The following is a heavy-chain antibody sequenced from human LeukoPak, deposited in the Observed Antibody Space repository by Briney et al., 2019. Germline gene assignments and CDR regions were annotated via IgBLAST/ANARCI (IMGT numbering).Heavy chain of an antibody. J-gene: IGHJ5*02. CDR3: ARVVAAYGDYRWFDP. CDR1: GFTFSRYA. V-gene: IGHV3-23*01. D-gene: IGHD4-17*01. CDR2: MSGSHSTT. Sequence: GGSLRLSCAASGFTFSRYAMGWVRQAPGKGLEWVSGMSGSHSTTYYTDSVKGRFTISRDNSKNTLYLQMNSLRAEDTAVYYCARVVAAYGDYRWFDPWGQGTLVTVSS.